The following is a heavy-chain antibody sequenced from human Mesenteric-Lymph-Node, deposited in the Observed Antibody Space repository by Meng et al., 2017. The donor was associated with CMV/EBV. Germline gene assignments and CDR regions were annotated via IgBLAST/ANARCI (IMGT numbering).Heavy chain of an antibody. CDR1: GGSISSYY. CDR3: ARESGGVVPAAV. V-gene: IGHV4-59*01. Sequence: SETLSLTCTVSGGSISSYYWSWIRQPPGKGLEWIGYIYYSGSTNYNPSLKSRVTISVDTSKSQFPLKLSSVTAADTAVYYCARESGGVVPAAVWGQGALVTVFS. J-gene: IGHJ4*02. CDR2: IYYSGST. D-gene: IGHD2-2*01.